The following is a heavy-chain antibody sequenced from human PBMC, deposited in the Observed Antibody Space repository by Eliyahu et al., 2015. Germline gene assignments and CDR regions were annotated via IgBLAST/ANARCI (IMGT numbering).Heavy chain of an antibody. J-gene: IGHJ4*02. V-gene: IGHV4-39*01. Sequence: QLQLQESGPGLVKPSETLSLTCTVSGGSISSNIYYWGWIRQPPGKGLEWIGTIYYSGTTYYNPSLKSRVTISVDTSKNQFSLKLSSVTAADTAVYYCARRFGQQLDYWGQGTLVTVSS. CDR1: GGSISSNIYY. CDR2: IYYSGTT. CDR3: ARRFGQQLDY. D-gene: IGHD6-13*01.